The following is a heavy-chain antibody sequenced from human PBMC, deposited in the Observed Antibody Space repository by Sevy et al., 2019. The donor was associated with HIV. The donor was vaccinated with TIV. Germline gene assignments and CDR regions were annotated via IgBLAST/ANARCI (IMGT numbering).Heavy chain of an antibody. CDR2: IRDDGINK. CDR3: AKDGEYYGSGGGAFDI. D-gene: IGHD3-10*01. J-gene: IGHJ3*02. CDR1: GFTFSSYG. Sequence: GGSLRLSCAASGFTFSSYGMHWVRQAPGKGLEWVAFIRDDGINKYYADSVKGRFTISRDNSKNTLFLQMNSLRAEDTAVYYCAKDGEYYGSGGGAFDIWGQGTLVTVSS. V-gene: IGHV3-30*02.